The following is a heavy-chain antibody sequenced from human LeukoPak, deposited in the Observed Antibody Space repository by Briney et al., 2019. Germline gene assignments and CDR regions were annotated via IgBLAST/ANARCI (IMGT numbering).Heavy chain of an antibody. CDR3: AKDDAWLRFGE. CDR2: ISPSGDIT. CDR1: GFTFSSYN. V-gene: IGHV3-23*01. D-gene: IGHD3-10*01. J-gene: IGHJ4*02. Sequence: GGSLRLSCAASGFTFSSYNMNWVRQAPGKGLEWVSGISPSGDITYYADSVKGRFTISRDNSKNTLYLEVISLTAEDTAVYYCAKDDAWLRFGEWSQGTLVTVSS.